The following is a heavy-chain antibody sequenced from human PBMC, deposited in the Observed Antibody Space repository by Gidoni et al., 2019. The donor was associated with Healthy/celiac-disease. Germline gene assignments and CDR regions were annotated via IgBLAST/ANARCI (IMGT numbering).Heavy chain of an antibody. J-gene: IGHJ5*02. CDR2: ISSSSSYI. CDR1: GFTFSSYS. V-gene: IGHV3-21*01. Sequence: EVQLVESGGGLVKPGGSLRLSCAASGFTFSSYSMNWVRQAPGKGLEWVSSISSSSSYIYYADSVKGRFTISRDNAKNSLYLQMNSLRAEDTAVYYCARDLPYGDSRWFDPWGQGTLVTVSS. CDR3: ARDLPYGDSRWFDP. D-gene: IGHD4-17*01.